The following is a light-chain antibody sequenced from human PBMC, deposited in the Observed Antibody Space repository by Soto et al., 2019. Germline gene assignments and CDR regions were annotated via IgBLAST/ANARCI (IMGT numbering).Light chain of an antibody. V-gene: IGKV3-15*01. CDR2: GAS. CDR1: QSLSN. CDR3: QQYANSPIT. Sequence: VLTQCPATLSVSPGERAILSCRASQSLSNLAWYQQKPGQAPRLLIYGASTRATGIPARFSGSGSGTEFTLTISSLQSEDFAVYYCQQYANSPITFGQGTRLEIK. J-gene: IGKJ5*01.